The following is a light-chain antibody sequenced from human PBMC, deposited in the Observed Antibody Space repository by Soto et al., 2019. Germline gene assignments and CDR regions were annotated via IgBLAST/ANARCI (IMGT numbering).Light chain of an antibody. CDR1: SSDVGFYNF. V-gene: IGLV2-14*01. CDR3: SSYKSSSTPVV. J-gene: IGLJ2*01. Sequence: QSALAQPASVSGSPGQSITISCTGTSSDVGFYNFVSWYQQHPGKAPKLMIYEVSNQPSGVSNRFSGSRSGNTVSLTISGLQAEDEADYYCSSYKSSSTPVVFGGGTKLTVL. CDR2: EVS.